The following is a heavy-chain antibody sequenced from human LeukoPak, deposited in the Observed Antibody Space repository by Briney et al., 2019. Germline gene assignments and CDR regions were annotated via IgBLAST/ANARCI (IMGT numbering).Heavy chain of an antibody. J-gene: IGHJ4*02. Sequence: GASVKVSCKPSGYSFTGYYMHWVRQAPGQGLEWMGWINPNSGGTNYAQKFQDRVTMTRDTSISTAYMELSRLRSDDTAVHYCARDLEVRGVLYYFDYWGQGTLVTVSS. CDR1: GYSFTGYY. V-gene: IGHV1-2*02. CDR2: INPNSGGT. D-gene: IGHD3-10*01. CDR3: ARDLEVRGVLYYFDY.